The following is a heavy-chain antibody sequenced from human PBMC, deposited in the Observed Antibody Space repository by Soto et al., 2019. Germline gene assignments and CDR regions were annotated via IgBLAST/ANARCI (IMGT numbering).Heavy chain of an antibody. Sequence: PSEILSLTCIVSGDSISSGGYYWSWIRQHPGKGLEWIGYIYYSGSTYYNPSLKSRVTISVDTSKNQFSLKLSSVTAADTAVYYCATEYSSSWVHVNWFDPWGQGTLVTVSS. V-gene: IGHV4-31*03. D-gene: IGHD6-13*01. CDR2: IYYSGST. J-gene: IGHJ5*02. CDR3: ATEYSSSWVHVNWFDP. CDR1: GDSISSGGYY.